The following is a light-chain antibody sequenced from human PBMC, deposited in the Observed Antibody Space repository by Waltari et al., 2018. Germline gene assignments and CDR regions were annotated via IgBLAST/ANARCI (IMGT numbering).Light chain of an antibody. V-gene: IGKV3-11*01. CDR1: QRVSSY. Sequence: EIVLTQSPATLSLSPGERATLSCTASQRVSSYLACYQQKPGQAPRLLIYEASNRATGIPARFSGSGSGTDFTLTISSLEPEDFAVYYCQQRSNWPLTFGGGTKVEIK. CDR2: EAS. J-gene: IGKJ4*01. CDR3: QQRSNWPLT.